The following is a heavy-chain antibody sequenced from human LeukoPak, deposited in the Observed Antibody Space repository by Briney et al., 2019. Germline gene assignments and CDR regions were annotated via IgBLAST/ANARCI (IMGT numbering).Heavy chain of an antibody. V-gene: IGHV4-39*01. Sequence: SETLSLTRTVSGGSISSTSYYWGWIRQPPGKGLEWIGNIYYSGSTYYNPSLKSRVTISVDTSKNQFSLKLTSVTAADTAVYYCARRDYYGSGSYYLAFDIWGQGTMVTVSS. CDR1: GGSISSTSYY. CDR3: ARRDYYGSGSYYLAFDI. J-gene: IGHJ3*02. D-gene: IGHD3-10*01. CDR2: IYYSGST.